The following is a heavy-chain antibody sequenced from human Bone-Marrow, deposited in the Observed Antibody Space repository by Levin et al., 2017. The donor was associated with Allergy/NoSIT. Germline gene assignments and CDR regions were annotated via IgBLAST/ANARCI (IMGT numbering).Heavy chain of an antibody. V-gene: IGHV3-7*01. D-gene: IGHD3-16*01. CDR1: AFNFNTYW. J-gene: IGHJ6*02. CDR3: ARYGAPYAFDG. CDR2: IKPDGTLK. Sequence: EASVKVSCAASAFNFNTYWMGWVRQAPGRGLEWVAYIKPDGTLKHYLDSVLGRFTMSRDNAKDSVYLQMDSLRDEDTAIYYCARYGAPYAFDGWGQGTTVTVSS.